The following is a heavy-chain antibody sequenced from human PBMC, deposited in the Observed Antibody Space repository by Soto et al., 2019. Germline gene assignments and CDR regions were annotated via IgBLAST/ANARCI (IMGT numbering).Heavy chain of an antibody. CDR3: ARAGRLRNFWSGYYIGY. CDR1: GYTFTTYD. Sequence: ASXKVSCKASGYTFTTYDINWVRQATVQALEWMGWMNPNSGNTGYAQKFQGRVTMTRNTSISTAYMELSSLRSEDTAVYYCARAGRLRNFWSGYYIGYWGQGTLVTVSS. V-gene: IGHV1-8*01. D-gene: IGHD3-3*01. J-gene: IGHJ4*02. CDR2: MNPNSGNT.